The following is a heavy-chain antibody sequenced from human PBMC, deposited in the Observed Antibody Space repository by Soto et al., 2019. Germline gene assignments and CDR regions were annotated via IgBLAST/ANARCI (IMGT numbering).Heavy chain of an antibody. J-gene: IGHJ5*02. V-gene: IGHV4-30-4*08. CDR1: GGSITSGGYY. CDR2: IYYSGST. Sequence: SETLSLTCTVSGGSITSGGYYWSWIRQHPGKGLEWIGYIYYSGSTYYNPSLKSRVTISVDTSKNQFSLKLSSVTAADTAVYYCATATFQVPFDPWGQGTLVTVSS. CDR3: ATATFQVPFDP.